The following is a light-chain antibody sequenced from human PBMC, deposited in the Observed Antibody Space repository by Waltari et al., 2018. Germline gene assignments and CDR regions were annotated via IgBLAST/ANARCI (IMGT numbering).Light chain of an antibody. V-gene: IGKV1-39*01. J-gene: IGKJ1*01. CDR3: QQSYSTPRT. CDR1: QSISSY. CDR2: AAY. Sequence: DIQVTQSPTSLSASVGDRVTITCRASQSISSYLNWYQQKPGKAPKLLIYAAYSLQSGVPSRISGSGSGTDFTLTISSLQPEDFATYYGQQSYSTPRTFGQGTKVEIK.